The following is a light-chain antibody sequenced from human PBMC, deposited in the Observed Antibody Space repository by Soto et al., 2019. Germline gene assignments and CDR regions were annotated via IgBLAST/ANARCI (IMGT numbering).Light chain of an antibody. J-gene: IGLJ1*01. CDR3: SSYTSSSYYV. V-gene: IGLV2-14*01. CDR1: SSDVGGYNY. Sequence: QSALTQHASVSGSPGQSITISCTGTSSDVGGYNYVSWYQQHPGKAPKLMIYEVSNRPSGVSNRFSGSKSGNTASLTISGLQAEDDADYYCSSYTSSSYYVFGTGTKLTVL. CDR2: EVS.